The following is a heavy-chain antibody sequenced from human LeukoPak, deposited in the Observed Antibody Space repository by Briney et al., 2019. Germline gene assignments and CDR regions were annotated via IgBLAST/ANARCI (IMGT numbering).Heavy chain of an antibody. D-gene: IGHD2-2*01. CDR1: GGSFSGYY. Sequence: TSETLSFTCAVYGGSFSGYYWSWIRQPPGKGLEWIGEINHSGSTNYNPSLKSRVTISVDTSKNQFSLKLSSVTAADTAVYYCARGGGIVVVPAAMLPAGTWFDPWGQGTLVTVSS. V-gene: IGHV4-34*01. CDR3: ARGGGIVVVPAAMLPAGTWFDP. J-gene: IGHJ5*02. CDR2: INHSGST.